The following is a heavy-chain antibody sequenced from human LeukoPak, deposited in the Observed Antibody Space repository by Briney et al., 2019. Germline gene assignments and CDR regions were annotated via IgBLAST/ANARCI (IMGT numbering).Heavy chain of an antibody. J-gene: IGHJ3*02. Sequence: GGSLRLSCTASGFTFSSFAMSWVRQAPGKGLEWVSVITGSGGDTNSADSVKGRFTISRDNSENTLFLQMDSLRVEDTAVYYCAKSKGHYGSGSHYAHAFDIWGQGTMVTVSS. V-gene: IGHV3-23*01. CDR2: ITGSGGDT. D-gene: IGHD3-10*01. CDR1: GFTFSSFA. CDR3: AKSKGHYGSGSHYAHAFDI.